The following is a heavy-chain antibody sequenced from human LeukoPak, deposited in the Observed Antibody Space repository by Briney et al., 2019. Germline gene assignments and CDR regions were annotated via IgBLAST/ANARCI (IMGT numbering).Heavy chain of an antibody. CDR2: IHSSGYT. D-gene: IGHD5-12*01. CDR3: ARDPGGYRIFDY. Sequence: SETLSLTCTVSGGSISSYYWSWIRQPPGKGLEWIGYIHSSGYTSYTPSLKSRVTISLDTSKNQFSLTLSSLTAADTAVYYCARDPGGYRIFDYWGQGTLVTVSS. V-gene: IGHV4-59*01. J-gene: IGHJ4*02. CDR1: GGSISSYY.